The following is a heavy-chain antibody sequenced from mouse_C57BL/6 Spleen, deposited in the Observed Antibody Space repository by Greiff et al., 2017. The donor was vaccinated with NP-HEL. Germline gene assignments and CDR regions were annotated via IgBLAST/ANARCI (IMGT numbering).Heavy chain of an antibody. Sequence: VQLKESGPELVKPGASVKMSCKASGYTFTDYNMHWVKQSHGKSLEWIGYINPNNGGTSYNQKFKGKATLTVNKSSSTAYMELRSLTSEDSAVYYCARAYYDYDVGFAYWGQGTLVTVSA. CDR2: INPNNGGT. CDR3: ARAYYDYDVGFAY. J-gene: IGHJ3*01. CDR1: GYTFTDYN. D-gene: IGHD2-4*01. V-gene: IGHV1-22*01.